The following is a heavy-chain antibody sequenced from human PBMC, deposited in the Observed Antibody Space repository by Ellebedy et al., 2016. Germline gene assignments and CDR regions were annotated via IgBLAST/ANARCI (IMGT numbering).Heavy chain of an antibody. D-gene: IGHD3-10*01. Sequence: ASVKVSXXASGYTFTSYALHWVRQAPGQRLEWMGWINAGNGNTEYSQKFQGRVSMTTDSSTHTAYMDLRSLRSDDTAMYYCAKTSGWGYGENWGQGTLVTVSS. J-gene: IGHJ4*02. CDR1: GYTFTSYA. V-gene: IGHV1-3*01. CDR3: AKTSGWGYGEN. CDR2: INAGNGNT.